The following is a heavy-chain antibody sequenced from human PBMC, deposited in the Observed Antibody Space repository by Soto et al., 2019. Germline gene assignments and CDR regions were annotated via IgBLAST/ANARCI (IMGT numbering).Heavy chain of an antibody. CDR1: GGTFSSYA. CDR3: ARGGYSSSWYDIHTDAYYYYYGMDV. D-gene: IGHD6-13*01. CDR2: IIPIFGTA. V-gene: IGHV1-69*12. Sequence: QVQLVQSGAEVKKPGSSVKVSCKASGGTFSSYAISWVRQAPGQGLEWMGGIIPIFGTANYAQKFQGRVTITADESTSTAYMGLGSLRSEDTAVYYCARGGYSSSWYDIHTDAYYYYYGMDVWGQGTTVTVSS. J-gene: IGHJ6*02.